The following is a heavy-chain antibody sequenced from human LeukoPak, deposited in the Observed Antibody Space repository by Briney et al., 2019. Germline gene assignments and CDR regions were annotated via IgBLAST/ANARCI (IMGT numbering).Heavy chain of an antibody. J-gene: IGHJ4*02. Sequence: ASVKVSCKASGYTFTSYDINWVRQATGQGLEWMGWMNPNSGNTGYAQKFQGRVTITRNTSISTAYMELSSLRSEDTAVYYCARDLKSDWPFDYWGQGTLVTVSS. CDR2: MNPNSGNT. D-gene: IGHD3-9*01. CDR3: ARDLKSDWPFDY. V-gene: IGHV1-8*03. CDR1: GYTFTSYD.